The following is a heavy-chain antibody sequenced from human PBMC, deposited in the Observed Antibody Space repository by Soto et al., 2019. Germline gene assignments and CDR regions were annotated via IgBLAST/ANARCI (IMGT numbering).Heavy chain of an antibody. CDR2: INTDNGNT. CDR3: PRDPGYGHYLDY. J-gene: IGHJ4*02. D-gene: IGHD3-16*01. V-gene: IGHV1-3*04. Sequence: QVQLVQSGAEVKKPGASVKISCEASGYTFTSHAMHXXRQAXGQRLEWMGWINTDNGNTKYSQTFQDRVTFTRDTSATTAYMEVSSLRSEDTAVYFCPRDPGYGHYLDYWGQGTLVTVSS. CDR1: GYTFTSHA.